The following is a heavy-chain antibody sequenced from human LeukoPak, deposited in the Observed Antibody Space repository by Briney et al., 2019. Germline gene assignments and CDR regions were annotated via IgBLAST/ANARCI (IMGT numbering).Heavy chain of an antibody. D-gene: IGHD5-12*01. CDR1: GFTFSDAW. Sequence: GGSLRLSCVASGFTFSDAWMSWVRQAPGKGLEWVGRIKSKTDGGTTDYAAPVKGRFTISRDDSKNTLYLQMNSLKTEDTGVYYCTTEYRDVAYLDRLDPWGQGTLVSVSS. CDR3: TTEYRDVAYLDRLDP. J-gene: IGHJ5*02. V-gene: IGHV3-15*01. CDR2: IKSKTDGGTT.